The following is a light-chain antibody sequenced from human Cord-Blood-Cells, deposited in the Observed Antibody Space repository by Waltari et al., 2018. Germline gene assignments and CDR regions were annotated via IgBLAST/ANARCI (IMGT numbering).Light chain of an antibody. J-gene: IGKJ1*01. CDR3: QQYYSTPWT. V-gene: IGKV4-1*01. Sequence: DIVMTQSPASLAVSLGERATINCKSSQSVLYSSNNKNYLAWYQQKPGQPPKLLIYWASTRESGVPDRFSGSGSGTDFTLTISSLQAEDVAVYYCQQYYSTPWTFG. CDR2: WAS. CDR1: QSVLYSSNNKNY.